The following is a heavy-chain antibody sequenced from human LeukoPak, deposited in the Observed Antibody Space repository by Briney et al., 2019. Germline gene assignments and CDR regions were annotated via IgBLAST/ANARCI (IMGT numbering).Heavy chain of an antibody. D-gene: IGHD5-18*01. CDR2: ISSSSSYI. Sequence: GGSLRLSCAASGFTFSSYSMNWVRQAPGKGLEWVSSISSSSSYIYYADSVKGRFTISRDNAKNSLYLQMNSLRAEDTAVYYCARSHSSGYSYGKSYYYYGMDVWGQGTTVTVSS. J-gene: IGHJ6*02. CDR1: GFTFSSYS. CDR3: ARSHSSGYSYGKSYYYYGMDV. V-gene: IGHV3-21*01.